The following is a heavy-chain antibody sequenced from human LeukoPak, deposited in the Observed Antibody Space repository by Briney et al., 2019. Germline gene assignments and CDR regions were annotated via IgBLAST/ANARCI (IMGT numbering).Heavy chain of an antibody. V-gene: IGHV4-34*01. D-gene: IGHD3-10*01. Sequence: PSETLSLTCAVYGGSFSGYYWNWVRQPPGKGLEWIGEINHSGSTNYNPSLTSRVTISVDTSKNQFSLKLSSVTAADTAVYYCASTRGYWGQGTLVTVSS. CDR2: INHSGST. J-gene: IGHJ4*02. CDR3: ASTRGY. CDR1: GGSFSGYY.